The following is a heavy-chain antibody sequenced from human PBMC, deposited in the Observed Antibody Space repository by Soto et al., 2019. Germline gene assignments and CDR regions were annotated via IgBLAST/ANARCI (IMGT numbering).Heavy chain of an antibody. CDR2: IYYSGST. D-gene: IGHD3-3*01. CDR3: ARGYDFWSGFDAFDI. CDR1: VGSTASSSYY. Sequence: HLHLQNSGPGLLKPSETLSLTCTVSVGSTASSSYYWGWIRHPPGKGLEWIGSIYYSGSTYYNPSLKSRVTISVDTSKNQFSLKLSSVTAADTAVYYCARGYDFWSGFDAFDIWGQGTMVTVSS. V-gene: IGHV4-39*01. J-gene: IGHJ3*02.